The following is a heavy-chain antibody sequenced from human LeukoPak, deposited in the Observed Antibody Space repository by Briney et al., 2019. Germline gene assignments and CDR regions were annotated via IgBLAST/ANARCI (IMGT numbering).Heavy chain of an antibody. CDR3: ARGILPIVVVPAATFEP. CDR1: GFTFSSYS. V-gene: IGHV3-21*01. Sequence: GGSLRLSCAASGFTFSSYSMNWVRQAPGKGLEWVSSISSSSSYIYYADSVKGRFTISRDNAKNPLYLQMNSLRAEDTAVYYCARGILPIVVVPAATFEPWGQGTLVTVSS. J-gene: IGHJ5*02. CDR2: ISSSSSYI. D-gene: IGHD2-2*01.